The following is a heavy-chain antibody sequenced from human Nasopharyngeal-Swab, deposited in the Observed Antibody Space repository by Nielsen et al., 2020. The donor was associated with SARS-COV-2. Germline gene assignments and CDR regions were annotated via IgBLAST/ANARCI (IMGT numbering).Heavy chain of an antibody. J-gene: IGHJ2*01. CDR2: IKSDGTIT. D-gene: IGHD1-26*01. Sequence: GESLKISCAASGFTFSSYDMHWVRRTPGKGLVWVSRIKSDGTITTYADSVKGRFTISRDNAESTLYLQMNSLRAEDTAVYYCARQYTGSYWDSWGRGTLVTVSS. V-gene: IGHV3-74*01. CDR3: ARQYTGSYWDS. CDR1: GFTFSSYD.